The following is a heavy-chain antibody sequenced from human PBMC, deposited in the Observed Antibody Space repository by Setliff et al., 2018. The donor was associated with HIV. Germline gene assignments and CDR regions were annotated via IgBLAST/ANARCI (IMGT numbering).Heavy chain of an antibody. J-gene: IGHJ3*02. D-gene: IGHD3-10*01. CDR1: GFSLSTSGVG. Sequence: SGPTLVNPTQTLTLTCTFSGFSLSTSGVGVGWIRQPPGKALEWLAVIYWNDDKRYSPSLKSRLTISRDTSKNQVVLTMTNMDPVDTATYYCAHTRGELLWCGELSIDEAFEIWGQGTMVTVSS. CDR3: AHTRGELLWCGELSIDEAFEI. CDR2: IYWNDDK. V-gene: IGHV2-5*01.